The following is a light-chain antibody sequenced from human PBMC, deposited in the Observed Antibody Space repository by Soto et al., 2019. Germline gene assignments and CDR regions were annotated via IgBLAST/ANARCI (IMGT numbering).Light chain of an antibody. CDR3: QQYNSYSWT. Sequence: DIQMTQSPSTLSASVGDRVTITCRASQSISSWLAWYQQKPGKAPKLLIYKASSLESGVPSRFSGSGSGTEFTLTISSLQPDDFETYYCQQYNSYSWTFGQGTNVEIK. V-gene: IGKV1-5*03. CDR2: KAS. CDR1: QSISSW. J-gene: IGKJ1*01.